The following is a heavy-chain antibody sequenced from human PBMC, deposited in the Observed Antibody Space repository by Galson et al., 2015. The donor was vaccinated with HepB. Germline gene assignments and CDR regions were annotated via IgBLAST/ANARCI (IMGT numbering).Heavy chain of an antibody. J-gene: IGHJ6*02. CDR1: GFTFSSYG. CDR3: AKDPLVGAYHYYYYGMDV. CDR2: ISYDGSNK. D-gene: IGHD1-26*01. V-gene: IGHV3-30*18. Sequence: SLRLSCAASGFTFSSYGMHWVCQAPGKGLEWVAVISYDGSNKYYADSVKGRFTISRDNSKNTLYLQMNSLRAEDTAVYYCAKDPLVGAYHYYYYGMDVWGQGTTVTVSS.